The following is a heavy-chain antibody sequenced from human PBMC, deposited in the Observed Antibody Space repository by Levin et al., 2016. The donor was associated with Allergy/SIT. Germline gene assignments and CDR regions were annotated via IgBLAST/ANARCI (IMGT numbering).Heavy chain of an antibody. J-gene: IGHJ5*02. CDR2: IIPIFGTA. D-gene: IGHD3-10*01. CDR3: ARDQATMVRGELYNWFDP. Sequence: WVRQAPGQGLEWMGGIIPIFGTANYAQKFQGRVTITADESTSTAYMELSSLRSEDTAVYYCARDQATMVRGELYNWFDPWGQGTLVTVSS. V-gene: IGHV1-69*01.